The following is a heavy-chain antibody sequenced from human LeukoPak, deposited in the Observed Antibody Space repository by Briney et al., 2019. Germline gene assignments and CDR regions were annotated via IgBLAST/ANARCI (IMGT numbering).Heavy chain of an antibody. CDR3: ASRGRFYFDY. J-gene: IGHJ4*02. CDR2: IGGTSGNT. CDR1: GFIFSSYA. Sequence: GGSLRLSCAASGFIFSSYAMSWVRQAPGKGLEWVSTIGGTSGNTYYSHSVKGRFTISRDNSKNTLYLQMNSLRADDTAVYYCASRGRFYFDYWGQGTLVTVSS. V-gene: IGHV3-23*01. D-gene: IGHD3-16*01.